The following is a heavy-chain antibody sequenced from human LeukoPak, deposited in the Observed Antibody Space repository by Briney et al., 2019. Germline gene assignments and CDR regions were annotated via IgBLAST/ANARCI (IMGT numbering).Heavy chain of an antibody. Sequence: SETLSLTCVVYGGSFSGYYWSWIRQPPGKGLEWIGEINHSGSTNYNPSLKSRVTISVDTSKNQFSLKLSSVTAADTAVYYCARGRGPSWRLLYYYYYMDVWGKGTTVTVSS. D-gene: IGHD2-21*02. CDR1: GGSFSGYY. CDR2: INHSGST. CDR3: ARGRGPSWRLLYYYYYMDV. J-gene: IGHJ6*03. V-gene: IGHV4-34*01.